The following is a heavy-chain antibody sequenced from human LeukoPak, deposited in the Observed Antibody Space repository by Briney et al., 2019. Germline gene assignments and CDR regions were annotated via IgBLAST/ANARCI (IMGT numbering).Heavy chain of an antibody. V-gene: IGHV4-34*01. Sequence: SETLSLTCAVYGGIFNGYYWSWIRQPPGKGLVWIGEINRSGTTNYNPTLKSRVTISVDTSKSQVSLKLTSVTAADTAVFYCARGRFGNPLQLQPRRPFDMWGQGTVVTISS. D-gene: IGHD1-1*01. CDR3: ARGRFGNPLQLQPRRPFDM. CDR1: GGIFNGYY. CDR2: INRSGTT. J-gene: IGHJ3*02.